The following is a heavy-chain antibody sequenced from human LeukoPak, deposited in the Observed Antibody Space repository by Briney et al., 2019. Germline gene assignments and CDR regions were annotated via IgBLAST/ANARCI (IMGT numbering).Heavy chain of an antibody. V-gene: IGHV4-30-4*01. D-gene: IGHD4-23*01. CDR2: IYYSGST. CDR1: SGFISSGGYY. J-gene: IGHJ4*02. CDR3: ARDLLNEGNHLDY. Sequence: SETLSLTCAVSSGFISSGGYYWSWIRQPPGKGLEWIGYIYYSGSTYYNPSLKSRVTISVDTSKNQFSLKLSSVTAADTAVYYCARDLLNEGNHLDYWGQGTLVTVSS.